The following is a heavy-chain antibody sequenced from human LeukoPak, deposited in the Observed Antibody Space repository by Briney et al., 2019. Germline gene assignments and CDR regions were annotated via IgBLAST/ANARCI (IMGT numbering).Heavy chain of an antibody. V-gene: IGHV3-30*02. D-gene: IGHD6-13*01. Sequence: GGSLRLSCAASGLTFSSYGMPWVRQAPGKGLEGVAFIRYDGSNKYYADSVKGRFTISRDNAKNTLYLQMNSLRAEDTAVYYCARGLGGYTSSQAYWGQGTLVTVSS. CDR3: ARGLGGYTSSQAY. J-gene: IGHJ4*02. CDR2: IRYDGSNK. CDR1: GLTFSSYG.